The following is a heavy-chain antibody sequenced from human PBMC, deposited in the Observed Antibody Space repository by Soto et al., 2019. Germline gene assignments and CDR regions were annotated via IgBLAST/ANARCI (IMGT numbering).Heavy chain of an antibody. CDR1: GGTFSSYA. CDR2: IIPIFGTA. CDR3: ARERGSGYSLYYYGMDV. Sequence: SVKVSCKASGGTFSSYAISWVRQAPGQGLEWMGGIIPIFGTANYAQKFQGGVTITADKSTSTAYMELSSLRSEDTAVYYCARERGSGYSLYYYGMDVWGQGTTVTVSS. V-gene: IGHV1-69*06. D-gene: IGHD3-3*01. J-gene: IGHJ6*02.